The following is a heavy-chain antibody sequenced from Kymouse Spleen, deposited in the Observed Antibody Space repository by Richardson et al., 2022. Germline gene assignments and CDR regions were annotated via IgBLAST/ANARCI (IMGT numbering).Heavy chain of an antibody. D-gene: IGHD3-3*01,IGHD3-9*01. J-gene: IGHJ3*02. CDR2: INAGNGNT. CDR3: ARGLRSLDAFDI. CDR1: GYTFTSYA. V-gene: IGHV1-3*01. Sequence: QVQLVQSGAEVKKPGASVKVSCKASGYTFTSYAMHWVRQAPGQRLEWMGWINAGNGNTKYSQKFQGRVTITRDTSASTAYMELSSLRSEDTAVYYCARGLRSLDAFDIWGQGTMVTVSS.